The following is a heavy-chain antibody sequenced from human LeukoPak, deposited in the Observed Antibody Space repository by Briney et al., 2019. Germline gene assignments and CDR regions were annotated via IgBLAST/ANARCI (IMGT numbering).Heavy chain of an antibody. CDR1: GGSISSGSYY. V-gene: IGHV4-61*02. Sequence: PSETLSLTCTVSGGSISSGSYYWSWIRQPAGKGLEWIGRIYTSGSTNYSPSLKSRVTMSVDTSKNQFSLKLSSVTAADTAVYYCARIPPYYDFWSGYYGHKYYFDYWGQGTLVTVSS. CDR3: ARIPPYYDFWSGYYGHKYYFDY. CDR2: IYTSGST. D-gene: IGHD3-3*01. J-gene: IGHJ4*02.